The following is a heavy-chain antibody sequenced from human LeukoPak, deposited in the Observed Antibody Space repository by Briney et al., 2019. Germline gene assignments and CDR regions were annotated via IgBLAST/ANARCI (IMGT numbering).Heavy chain of an antibody. CDR1: GGSINGFH. D-gene: IGHD2-21*02. V-gene: IGHV4-59*08. Sequence: KPSETLSLTCTVSGGSINGFHWGWVRQPPGKGLEYLGFISHTGNTNYSPSLKSRVTISIDTSKNHFSLELRSVTAADTAVYFCARVGDCGDDCYSHDYWGQGTLVSVSP. J-gene: IGHJ4*02. CDR2: ISHTGNT. CDR3: ARVGDCGDDCYSHDY.